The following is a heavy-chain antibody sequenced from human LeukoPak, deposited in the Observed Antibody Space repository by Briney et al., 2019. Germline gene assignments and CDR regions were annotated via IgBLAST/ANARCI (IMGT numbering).Heavy chain of an antibody. CDR2: IKSKTDGGTT. V-gene: IGHV3-15*01. CDR3: TTDLEYYYDSSGYYNEWTLRY. D-gene: IGHD3-22*01. Sequence: GGSLRLSCAASGFTFSNAWMSWVRQAPGKGLEWVGRIKSKTDGGTTDYAAPVKGRFIISRDDSKNTLYLQMNSLKTEDTAVYYCTTDLEYYYDSSGYYNEWTLRYWGQGTLVTVSS. J-gene: IGHJ4*02. CDR1: GFTFSNAW.